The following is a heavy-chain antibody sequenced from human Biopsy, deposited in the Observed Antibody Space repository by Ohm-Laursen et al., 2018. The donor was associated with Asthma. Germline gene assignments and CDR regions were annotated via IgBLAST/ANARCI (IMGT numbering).Heavy chain of an antibody. CDR1: GMSVSDYY. CDR3: AGGRYGSGASCLYGMDV. J-gene: IGHJ6*02. D-gene: IGHD2-15*01. V-gene: IGHV3-11*01. CDR2: IGIKCTSI. Sequence: SLRLSCAASGMSVSDYYMTWLRQSPGQGLELLSHIGIKCTSIYYSDSVKGRFTISRDNAKNSLFLQMNGLRADDTAVYFCAGGRYGSGASCLYGMDVWGQGTTVSVSS.